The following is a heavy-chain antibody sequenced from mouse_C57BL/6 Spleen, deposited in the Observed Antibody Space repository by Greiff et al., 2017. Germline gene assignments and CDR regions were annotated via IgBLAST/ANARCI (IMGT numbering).Heavy chain of an antibody. CDR1: GFNIKDDY. V-gene: IGHV14-4*01. CDR2: IDPENGDT. CDR3: TTRGTGDY. J-gene: IGHJ2*01. Sequence: EVQLQQSGAELVRPGASVKLSCTASGFNIKDDYMHWVKQRPEQGLEWIGWIDPENGDTEYASKFQGKATITADTSSNTTYLQLSSLTSEDTAVYSCTTRGTGDYWGQGTTLTVSS. D-gene: IGHD3-3*01.